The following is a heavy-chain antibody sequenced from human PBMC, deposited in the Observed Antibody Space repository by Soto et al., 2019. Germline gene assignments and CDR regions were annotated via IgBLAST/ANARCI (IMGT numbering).Heavy chain of an antibody. CDR1: GFTFSSYA. V-gene: IGHV3-30-3*01. CDR3: AREVEAAAGETTFDY. D-gene: IGHD6-13*01. J-gene: IGHJ4*02. Sequence: PWGSLRLSCAASGFTFSSYAIHWVRQAPGKGLEWVALISYDGSNKYYADSVKGRFTISRDNSKNTLYLQMNSLRSEDTAVYYCAREVEAAAGETTFDYWGQGTLVTVSS. CDR2: ISYDGSNK.